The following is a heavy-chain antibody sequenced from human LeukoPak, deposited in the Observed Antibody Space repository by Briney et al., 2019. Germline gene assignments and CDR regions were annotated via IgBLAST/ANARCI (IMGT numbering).Heavy chain of an antibody. Sequence: GGSLRLSCAASGFTFSSYAMSWVRQAPGKGLEWVSAISGSGGSTYYADSVKGRFTISRDNSKNTLYLQMNSLRVEDTAVYYCAKDTPYIREGGYFDYWGQGTLVTVPS. V-gene: IGHV3-23*01. CDR1: GFTFSSYA. J-gene: IGHJ4*02. CDR3: AKDTPYIREGGYFDY. D-gene: IGHD2-2*02. CDR2: ISGSGGST.